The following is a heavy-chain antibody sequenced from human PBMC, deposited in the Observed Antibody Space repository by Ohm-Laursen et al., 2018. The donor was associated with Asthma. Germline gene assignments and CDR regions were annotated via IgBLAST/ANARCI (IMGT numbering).Heavy chain of an antibody. Sequence: SLRLSCAASGLTFNANAFHWVRQAPGKGLEWVAIISFDGSKKYYAESVKGRFTISRDNSKNTLYLQMNSLRAEDTAVYYCARARVDTAMVTSLDYWGQGTLVTVSS. D-gene: IGHD5-18*01. CDR2: ISFDGSKK. J-gene: IGHJ4*02. CDR3: ARARVDTAMVTSLDY. V-gene: IGHV3-30*03. CDR1: GLTFNANA.